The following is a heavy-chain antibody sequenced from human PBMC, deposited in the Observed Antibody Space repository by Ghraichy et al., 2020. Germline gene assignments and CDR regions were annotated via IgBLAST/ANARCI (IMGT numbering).Heavy chain of an antibody. V-gene: IGHV1-18*01. CDR1: GYTFTTYG. CDR3: ARDLDAVYYYYGMDV. J-gene: IGHJ6*02. Sequence: ASVKVSCKASGYTFTTYGISWVRQAPGQGLEWMGWISAYNGNTNYAQKLQDRVTMTTDTSTSTAYMELRSLRSDDTAVYYCARDLDAVYYYYGMDVWGQGTTVTVSS. CDR2: ISAYNGNT. D-gene: IGHD1-1*01.